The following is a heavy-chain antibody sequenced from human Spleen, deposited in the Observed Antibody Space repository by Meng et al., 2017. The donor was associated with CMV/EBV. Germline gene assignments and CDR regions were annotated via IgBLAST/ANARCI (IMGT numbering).Heavy chain of an antibody. V-gene: IGHV4-34*01. CDR1: GGSFSGYY. J-gene: IGHJ4*02. CDR2: INHSGST. D-gene: IGHD3-22*01. CDR3: ARGPRGNYDSSGYYLY. Sequence: QVQLQQWGAGLLKPSETLSLTCAVYGGSFSGYYWSWIRQPPGKGLEWIGEINHSGSTNYNPSLKSRVTISVDTSKNQFSLKLSSVTAADTAVYYCARGPRGNYDSSGYYLYWGQGTLVTVSS.